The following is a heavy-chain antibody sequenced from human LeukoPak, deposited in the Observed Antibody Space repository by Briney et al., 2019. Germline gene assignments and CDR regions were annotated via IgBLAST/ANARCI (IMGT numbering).Heavy chain of an antibody. CDR3: AKDGYSYGSNYLDY. Sequence: GGSLRLSCAASGFTFSSYAMSWVRQAPGKGLEWVSGISGSGGSTYYADSVKGRFTISRDNSKNTLYLQMNSLRAENTAVYYCAKDGYSYGSNYLDYWGQGTLVTVSS. CDR1: GFTFSSYA. CDR2: ISGSGGST. D-gene: IGHD5-18*01. J-gene: IGHJ4*02. V-gene: IGHV3-23*01.